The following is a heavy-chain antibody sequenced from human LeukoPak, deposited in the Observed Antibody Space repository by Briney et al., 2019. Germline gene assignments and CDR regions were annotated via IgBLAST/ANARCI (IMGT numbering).Heavy chain of an antibody. D-gene: IGHD3-22*01. CDR3: ARWRHSSGYYYDD. J-gene: IGHJ4*02. CDR1: GFTFSSYT. V-gene: IGHV3-64*01. CDR2: ISSNGGST. Sequence: GGSLRLSCAASGFTFSSYTMHWVRQAPGKGLEYVSAISSNGGSTYYANSVKGRFTISRDNSKNTLYLHMGSLRAEDMAVYYCARWRHSSGYYYDDWGQGTLVTVSS.